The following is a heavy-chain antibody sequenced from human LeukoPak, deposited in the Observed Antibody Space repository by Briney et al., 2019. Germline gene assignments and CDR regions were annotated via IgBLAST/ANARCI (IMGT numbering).Heavy chain of an antibody. CDR1: AFTFSDYA. D-gene: IGHD2-2*01. CDR2: IAYVGSNE. Sequence: GRCLRLSCAASAFTFSDYAMHWVRQAPGKRLESGAVIAYVGSNEYYADSVKCRFTISRHNSKNTLSLQLNRPRAEHTAVYYFAIYHWAGYAGRSSYYFGYWGQGTLVTVSS. V-gene: IGHV3-30*03. J-gene: IGHJ4*02. CDR3: AIYHWAGYAGRSSYYFGY.